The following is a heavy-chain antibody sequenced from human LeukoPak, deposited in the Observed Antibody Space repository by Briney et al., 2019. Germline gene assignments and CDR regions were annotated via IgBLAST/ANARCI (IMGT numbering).Heavy chain of an antibody. CDR3: ARSSSGWYFQLDY. D-gene: IGHD6-19*01. V-gene: IGHV3-48*02. J-gene: IGHJ4*02. CDR1: GLTFSSYS. CDR2: ISSSSSTI. Sequence: PGGSLRLSCAASGLTFSSYSMNLGRQAPGEGLGWVSYISSSSSTIYYAHSVKGRFTISRDNAKNSLYLQMNSLRDEDTAVYYCARSSSGWYFQLDYWGQGTLVTVSS.